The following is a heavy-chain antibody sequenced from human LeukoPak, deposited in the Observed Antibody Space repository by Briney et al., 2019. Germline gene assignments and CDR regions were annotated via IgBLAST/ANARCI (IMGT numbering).Heavy chain of an antibody. D-gene: IGHD5-24*01. J-gene: IGHJ4*02. Sequence: PSETLSLTCTISGGSITSYHWSWIRQPPGKGLEWIGYIYYSGSTNYNPSLKSRVTLSVDTSKNQFSLNLRSVTAADTAVYYCARGSRDGYNHFDYWGKGTLVTVSS. CDR1: GGSITSYH. CDR2: IYYSGST. CDR3: ARGSRDGYNHFDY. V-gene: IGHV4-59*01.